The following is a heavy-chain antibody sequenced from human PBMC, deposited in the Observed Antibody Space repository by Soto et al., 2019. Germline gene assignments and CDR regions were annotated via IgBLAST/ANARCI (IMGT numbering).Heavy chain of an antibody. CDR2: IIPIFGTA. Sequence: QVQLVQSGAEVKKPGSSVKVSCKASGGTFSSYAISWVRQAPGQGLEWMGGIIPIFGTANYAQKFQGRVTITADESTSTAYIEPSSLTSEDTAVYYCARGDDHVVDPTQFAYGGQGTLVTVSS. J-gene: IGHJ4*02. D-gene: IGHD2-15*01. CDR1: GGTFSSYA. CDR3: ARGDDHVVDPTQFAY. V-gene: IGHV1-69*01.